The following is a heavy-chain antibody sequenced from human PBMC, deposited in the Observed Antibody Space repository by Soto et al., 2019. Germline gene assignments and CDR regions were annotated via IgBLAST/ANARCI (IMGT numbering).Heavy chain of an antibody. CDR1: GFTFSDYY. V-gene: IGHV3-11*01. J-gene: IGHJ6*03. CDR2: ISSSGSTI. CDR3: ARRHCSSTSCYGYYYYMAV. D-gene: IGHD2-2*01. Sequence: GGSLRLSCAASGFTFSDYYMSWIRQAPGKGLEWVSYISSSGSTIYYADSVKGRFTISRDNAKNSLYLQMNSLRAEDTAVYYCARRHCSSTSCYGYYYYMAVWGKGTTVTVSS.